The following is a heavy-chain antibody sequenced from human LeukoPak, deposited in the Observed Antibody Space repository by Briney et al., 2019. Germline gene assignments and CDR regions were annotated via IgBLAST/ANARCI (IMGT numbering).Heavy chain of an antibody. CDR2: MYDSGTR. CDR3: ARHGPANSFDY. J-gene: IGHJ4*02. V-gene: IGHV4-59*08. Sequence: SETLSLTCSVSGASIRPYYWSWLRQPPGKGLEWIGFMYDSGTRNYNPSLSSRITISVDTSKNQFSLHLTSVTAADTAVYYCARHGPANSFDYWGRGNLVTVSS. CDR1: GASIRPYY. D-gene: IGHD2/OR15-2a*01.